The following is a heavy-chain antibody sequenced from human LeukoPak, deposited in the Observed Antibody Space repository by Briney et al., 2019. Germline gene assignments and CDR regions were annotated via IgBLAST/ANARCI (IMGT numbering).Heavy chain of an antibody. V-gene: IGHV3-30*02. D-gene: IGHD5-24*01. CDR3: AKARGDGYNDAFDM. CDR2: IRYDNNNK. J-gene: IGHJ3*02. CDR1: GFTFGNNG. Sequence: EGSLRLSCTPSGFTFGNNGMHWVRQAPGKGLEWMALIRYDNNNKYYADSVKGRFTISGDNSKLYLQMNSLRDEDSAVYYCAKARGDGYNDAFDMWGQGTMVTVSS.